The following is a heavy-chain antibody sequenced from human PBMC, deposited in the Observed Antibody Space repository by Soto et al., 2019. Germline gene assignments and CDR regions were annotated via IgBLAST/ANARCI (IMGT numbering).Heavy chain of an antibody. CDR2: IYFRGNT. V-gene: IGHV4-31*01. CDR1: GDSISRIDYY. J-gene: IGHJ3*02. CDR3: AREGGSYDSGGYLIRGAFDI. D-gene: IGHD3-22*01. Sequence: QVQLQESGPGLVKPSQTLSLTCSVSGDSISRIDYYWTWIRQHPEKGLEWIGNIYFRGNTYYSPSLESPLTISVDTSKKQFSLKLTSVTAADTAVYYCAREGGSYDSGGYLIRGAFDIWGQGTMVTVSS.